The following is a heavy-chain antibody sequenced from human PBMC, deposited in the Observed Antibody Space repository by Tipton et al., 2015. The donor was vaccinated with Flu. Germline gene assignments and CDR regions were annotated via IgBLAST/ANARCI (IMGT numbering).Heavy chain of an antibody. CDR2: IYYSGST. CDR3: ARHGCGGGSCPFQH. CDR1: GGSISSYY. V-gene: IGHV4-59*08. J-gene: IGHJ1*01. D-gene: IGHD2-15*01. Sequence: PGLVKPSETLSLTCTVSGGSISSYYWSWIRQPPGKGLEWIGYIYYSGSTIYNPSLKSRVTISVDTSKNQFSLNLSSVTAADTAVYYCARHGCGGGSCPFQHRGLGILVTVSP.